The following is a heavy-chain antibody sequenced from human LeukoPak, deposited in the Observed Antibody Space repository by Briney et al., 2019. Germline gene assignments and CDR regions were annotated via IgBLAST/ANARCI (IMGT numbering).Heavy chain of an antibody. CDR2: VSSSSTTI. J-gene: IGHJ6*03. V-gene: IGHV3-48*01. CDR1: GFTFSSYS. D-gene: IGHD2-8*02. Sequence: GGSLRLSCAASGFTFSSYSMNWVRQAPGKGLEWVSYVSSSSTTIYYADSVKGRFTISRDNAKNSLYLQMNSLRAEDTAVYYCARDRCTGGGCHSLSVGYMGVWGKGATVTVSS. CDR3: ARDRCTGGGCHSLSVGYMGV.